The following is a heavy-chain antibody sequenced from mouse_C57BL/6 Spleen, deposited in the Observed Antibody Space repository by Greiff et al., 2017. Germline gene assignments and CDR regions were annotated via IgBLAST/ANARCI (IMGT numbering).Heavy chain of an antibody. CDR2: IDPSDSET. J-gene: IGHJ2*01. Sequence: QVQLKASGAELVRPGSSVKLSCKASGYTFTSYWMHWVKQRPIQGLEWIGNIDPSDSETHYNQKFKDKATLTVDKSSSTAYMQLSSLTSEDSAVYYCARGIYYGNLYYFDYWGQGTTLTVSS. V-gene: IGHV1-52*01. CDR1: GYTFTSYW. CDR3: ARGIYYGNLYYFDY. D-gene: IGHD2-1*01.